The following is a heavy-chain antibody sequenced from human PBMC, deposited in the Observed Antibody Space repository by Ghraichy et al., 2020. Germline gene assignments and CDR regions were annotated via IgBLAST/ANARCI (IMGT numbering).Heavy chain of an antibody. Sequence: GESQNISCAASGFTFSDYYMSWIRQAPGKGLEWVSYISSSSSYTNYADSVKGRFTISRDNAKNSLYLQMNSLRAEDTAVYYCARITHYYDSSGYYYSYWGQGTLVTVSS. J-gene: IGHJ4*02. D-gene: IGHD3-22*01. CDR3: ARITHYYDSSGYYYSY. CDR2: ISSSSSYT. V-gene: IGHV3-11*06. CDR1: GFTFSDYY.